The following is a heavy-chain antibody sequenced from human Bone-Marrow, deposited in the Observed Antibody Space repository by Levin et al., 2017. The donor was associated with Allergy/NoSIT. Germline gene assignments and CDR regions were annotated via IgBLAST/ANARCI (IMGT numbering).Heavy chain of an antibody. CDR3: ARDSCSGGRCYEGFNWFDP. CDR1: GGSLSSYY. Sequence: GGSLSSYYWSWIRQPPGKGLEWLGYVHYSGTTSYNPSLKSRVTISIDTSKNHFSLKVGSVTAADTAVYYCARDSCSGGRCYEGFNWFDPWGQGSLVTVSS. CDR2: VHYSGTT. V-gene: IGHV4-59*01. D-gene: IGHD2-15*01. J-gene: IGHJ5*02.